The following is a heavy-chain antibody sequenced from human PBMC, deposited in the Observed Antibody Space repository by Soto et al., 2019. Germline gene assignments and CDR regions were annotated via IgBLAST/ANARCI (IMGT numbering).Heavy chain of an antibody. D-gene: IGHD1-20*01. CDR1: GFTFSSYW. V-gene: IGHV3-7*05. J-gene: IGHJ5*02. Sequence: PGGSLRLSCAASGFTFSSYWMSWVRQAPGKGLEWVANIKQDGSEKYYVDSVKGRFTISRDNAKNSLYLQMNSLRAEDTAVYYCATCGLTGTAFWFDPWGQGTLVTVSS. CDR2: IKQDGSEK. CDR3: ATCGLTGTAFWFDP.